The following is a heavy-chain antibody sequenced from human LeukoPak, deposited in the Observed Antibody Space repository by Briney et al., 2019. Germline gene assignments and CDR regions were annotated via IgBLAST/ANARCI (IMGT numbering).Heavy chain of an antibody. CDR2: ISGNGGNT. J-gene: IGHJ4*02. CDR3: AKGMSSRGWYYFEY. Sequence: RTGGSLRLSCAASGFTFSNYVMTRARQAPGKGLEWVSSISGNGGNTYYADSVKGRFTISRDNSKNSLYLQMNSLRAEDTAVYYCAKGMSSRGWYYFEYWGQGTLVTVSS. D-gene: IGHD6-19*01. V-gene: IGHV3-23*01. CDR1: GFTFSNYV.